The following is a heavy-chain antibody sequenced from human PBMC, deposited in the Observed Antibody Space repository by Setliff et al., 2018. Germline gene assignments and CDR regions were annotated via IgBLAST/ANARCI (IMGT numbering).Heavy chain of an antibody. CDR3: ARAVGYCSGGSCYKGDDY. D-gene: IGHD2-15*01. V-gene: IGHV1-18*01. CDR2: ISAYNGNT. Sequence: ASVKVSCKASGYTFTSYGISWVRQAPGQGLEWMGWISAYNGNTNYAQKLQGRVTMTTDTSTNTAHMEVRSLGSDDTAMYYCARAVGYCSGGSCYKGDDYWGQGTLVTVSS. J-gene: IGHJ4*02. CDR1: GYTFTSYG.